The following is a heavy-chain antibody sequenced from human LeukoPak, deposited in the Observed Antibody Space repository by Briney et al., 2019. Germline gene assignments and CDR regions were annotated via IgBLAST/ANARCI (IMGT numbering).Heavy chain of an antibody. Sequence: GGSLRLSCAASEFTFSSYAMNWVRQAPGKGLEWVSVISSSGGTTYYADSVKGRFTISRDNSKNTLYLQMNSLRAEDTAVYYCAKAWLQSPFDYWGQGTLVTVSS. J-gene: IGHJ4*02. CDR3: AKAWLQSPFDY. D-gene: IGHD5-24*01. CDR1: EFTFSSYA. CDR2: ISSSGGTT. V-gene: IGHV3-23*01.